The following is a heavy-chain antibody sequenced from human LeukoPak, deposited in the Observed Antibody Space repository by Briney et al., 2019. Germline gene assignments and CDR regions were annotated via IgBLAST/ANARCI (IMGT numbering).Heavy chain of an antibody. CDR3: TGYDSSDDAFDI. D-gene: IGHD3-22*01. V-gene: IGHV4-59*06. CDR2: IYYSGST. J-gene: IGHJ3*02. CDR1: GASINTYY. Sequence: SETLSLTCTVSGASINTYYWSWIRQPPGKGLEWIGYIYYSGSTYYNPSLKSRVTISVDTSKNQFSLKLSSVTAADTAVYYCTGYDSSDDAFDIWGQGTMVTVSS.